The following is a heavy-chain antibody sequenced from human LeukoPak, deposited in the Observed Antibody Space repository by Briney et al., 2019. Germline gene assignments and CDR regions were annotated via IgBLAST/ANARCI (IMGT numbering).Heavy chain of an antibody. J-gene: IGHJ4*02. CDR1: GFTFSDYW. V-gene: IGHV3-74*01. CDR2: INSDGTSI. Sequence: GRSLRLSCAASGFTFSDYWMHWVRQAPGKGLVWVSRINSDGTSISYADSVKGRFTISRYNAKNTLYLQMNSLRAEDSAVYYCARDRWNFDYWGQGTLVTVSS. CDR3: ARDRWNFDY. D-gene: IGHD4-23*01.